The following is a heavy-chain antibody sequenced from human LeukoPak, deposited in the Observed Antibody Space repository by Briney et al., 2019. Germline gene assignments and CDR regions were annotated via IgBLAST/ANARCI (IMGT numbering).Heavy chain of an antibody. V-gene: IGHV3-48*03. CDR1: GFTFIRYW. Sequence: GGSLRLSCAASGFTFIRYWMSWVRQAPGKGLEWVSYISNSGSTKYYADSVKGRFTISRDNANNSLYLQMNSLRAEDTAVYYCARVDTMGFDYWGQGTLVTVSS. CDR3: ARVDTMGFDY. CDR2: ISNSGSTK. D-gene: IGHD3-10*01. J-gene: IGHJ4*02.